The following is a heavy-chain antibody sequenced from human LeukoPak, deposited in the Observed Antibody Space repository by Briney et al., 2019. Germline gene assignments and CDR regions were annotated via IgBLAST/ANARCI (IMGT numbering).Heavy chain of an antibody. Sequence: GGSLRLSCAASGFTFSDYYMSWIRQAPGKGLEWISYISSTGTVIHYADSVKGRFTISRDSAKTSLYLQMNSLRAEDTAVYYCTSSRYLYYFHFWGQGTQVTVSS. D-gene: IGHD2-15*01. CDR3: TSSRYLYYFHF. J-gene: IGHJ4*02. CDR1: GFTFSDYY. CDR2: ISSTGTVI. V-gene: IGHV3-11*04.